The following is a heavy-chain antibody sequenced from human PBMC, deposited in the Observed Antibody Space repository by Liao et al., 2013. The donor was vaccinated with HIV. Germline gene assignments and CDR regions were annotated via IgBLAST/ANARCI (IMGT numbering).Heavy chain of an antibody. CDR3: ARTDQYYDFWNGYENWFDP. CDR1: GGSISSGGYS. Sequence: QLQLQESGSGLVKPSQTLSLTCAVSGGSISSGGYSWSWIRQPPGKGLEWIGYIYHSGSTYYNPSLKSRVTMSVDTSKNQFSLKLSSVTAADTAVYYCARTDQYYDFWNGYENWFDPWGQGTLVTVSS. J-gene: IGHJ5*02. V-gene: IGHV4-30-2*01. D-gene: IGHD3-3*01. CDR2: IYHSGST.